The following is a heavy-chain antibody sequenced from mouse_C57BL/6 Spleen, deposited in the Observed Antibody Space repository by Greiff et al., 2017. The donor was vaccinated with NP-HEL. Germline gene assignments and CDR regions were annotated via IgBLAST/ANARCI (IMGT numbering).Heavy chain of an antibody. V-gene: IGHV3-6*01. Sequence: VQLQQSGPGLVKPSQTLSLTCSVTGYSITSGYYWNWIRQFPGNKLEWMGYISYDGSNNYNPSLKNRISITRDTSKNQFFLKLNSVTTEDTATYYCARGGYGSFYWYFDVWGTGTTVTVSS. CDR2: ISYDGSN. J-gene: IGHJ1*03. CDR1: GYSITSGYY. CDR3: ARGGYGSFYWYFDV. D-gene: IGHD1-1*01.